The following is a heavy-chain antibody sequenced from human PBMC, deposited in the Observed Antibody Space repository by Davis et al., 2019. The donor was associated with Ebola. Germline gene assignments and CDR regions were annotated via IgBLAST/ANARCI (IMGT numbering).Heavy chain of an antibody. Sequence: GESLKISCAASGFTVSSNYMSWVRQAPGKGLEWVSVIYSGGSTYYADSVKGRFTISRHNSKHTLYLQMNSLIAEDTAVYYCASLSRYYYYGMDVWGQGTTVTVSS. CDR2: IYSGGST. V-gene: IGHV3-53*04. D-gene: IGHD3-16*01. J-gene: IGHJ6*02. CDR1: GFTVSSNY. CDR3: ASLSRYYYYGMDV.